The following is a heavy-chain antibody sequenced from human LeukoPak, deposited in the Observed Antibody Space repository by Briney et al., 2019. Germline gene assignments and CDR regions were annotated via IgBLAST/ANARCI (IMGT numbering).Heavy chain of an antibody. CDR1: GFTFSSYA. CDR3: ASPSRRSDY. V-gene: IGHV3-30*09. J-gene: IGHJ4*02. Sequence: PGRSLRLSCAASGFTFSSYAMHWVRQAPGKGLEWVAVISYDGSNKYYADSVKGRFAISRDNSKNTLYLQMNSLRAEDTAVYYCASPSRRSDYWGQGTLVTVSS. CDR2: ISYDGSNK.